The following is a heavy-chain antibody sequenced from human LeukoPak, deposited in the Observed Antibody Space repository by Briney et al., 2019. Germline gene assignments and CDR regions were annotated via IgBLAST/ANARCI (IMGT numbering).Heavy chain of an antibody. V-gene: IGHV3-53*04. CDR3: ARLRIKAGNFDY. CDR1: GFTVSSNY. Sequence: GGSLTLSCAASGFTVSSNYMSWVRQAPGKGLEWVSLIYSDGTTYYADSVRRRFTISRHTSKNTLSLQMNSLRAEDTAVYYCARLRIKAGNFDYWGQGTLVTVSS. D-gene: IGHD3-10*01. J-gene: IGHJ4*02. CDR2: IYSDGTT.